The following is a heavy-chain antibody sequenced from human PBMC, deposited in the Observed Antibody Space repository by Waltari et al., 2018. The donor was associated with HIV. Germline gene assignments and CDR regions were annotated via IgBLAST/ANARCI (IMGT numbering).Heavy chain of an antibody. CDR3: ARQLVRRINWFDP. J-gene: IGHJ5*02. Sequence: QLQLRESGPGLVKPSETLSLTCTVSGGSIANTDSFWGWIRRSPGKGLDWIGSALYTGRLDLYTGQFFSRPSLRSRVAISVDTSTNQFSLRLTSVTAADAAVYHCARQLVRRINWFDPWGQGTLVTVSS. D-gene: IGHD2-2*01. CDR2: ALYTGRLD. CDR1: GGSIANTDSF. V-gene: IGHV4-39*01.